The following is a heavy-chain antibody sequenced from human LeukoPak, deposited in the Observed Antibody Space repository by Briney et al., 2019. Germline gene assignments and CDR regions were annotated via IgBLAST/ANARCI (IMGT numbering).Heavy chain of an antibody. CDR2: INPNSGGT. J-gene: IGHJ4*02. V-gene: IGHV1-2*02. CDR1: GYTFTSYG. CDR3: ARGPTYDYGDYGGLD. Sequence: VASVKVSCKASGYTFTSYGISWVRQAPGQGLEWMGWINPNSGGTNYAQKFQGRVTMTRDTSISTAYMELSRLRSDDTAVYYCARGPTYDYGDYGGLDWGQGTLVTVSS. D-gene: IGHD4-17*01.